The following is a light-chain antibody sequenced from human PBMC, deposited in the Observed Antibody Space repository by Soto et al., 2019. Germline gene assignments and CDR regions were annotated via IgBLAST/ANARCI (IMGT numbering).Light chain of an antibody. J-gene: IGKJ4*01. CDR3: QQYNNWTLT. Sequence: EILMTQSPSTLSVSPGDSATLSCRASQSVSSYLAWYQQKPGQAPRLLIYAASTRATGIPAMFSGSGSGTVYTLSIRSLQSEDFGVYYCQQYNNWTLTFGEGTKVEIK. CDR2: AAS. CDR1: QSVSSY. V-gene: IGKV3-15*01.